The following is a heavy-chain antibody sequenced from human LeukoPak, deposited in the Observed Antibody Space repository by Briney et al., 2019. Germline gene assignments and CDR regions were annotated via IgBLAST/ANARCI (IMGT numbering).Heavy chain of an antibody. CDR2: IWYDGSNK. J-gene: IGHJ3*02. CDR3: AREYCSSTSCYDRNAFDI. Sequence: GGSLRLSCAASGFTFTTYYMSWVRQAPGKGLEWVAVIWYDGSNKYYTDSVKGRFTISRDNSKNTLYLQMNSLRAEDTAVYYCAREYCSSTSCYDRNAFDIWGQGTMVTVSS. CDR1: GFTFTTYY. D-gene: IGHD2-2*01. V-gene: IGHV3-33*08.